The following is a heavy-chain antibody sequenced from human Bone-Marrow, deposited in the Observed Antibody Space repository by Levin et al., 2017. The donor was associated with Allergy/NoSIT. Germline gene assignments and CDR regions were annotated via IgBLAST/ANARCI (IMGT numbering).Heavy chain of an antibody. Sequence: LSLTCAASGFTFSSYGMHWVRQAPGKGLEWVAVIWYDGSNKYYADSVKGRFTISRDNSKNTLYLQMNSLRAEDTAVYYCARAQSGGYGEGTLGARRSTYYYYYMDVWGKGTTVTVSS. D-gene: IGHD4-17*01. CDR2: IWYDGSNK. CDR1: GFTFSSYG. CDR3: ARAQSGGYGEGTLGARRSTYYYYYMDV. V-gene: IGHV3-33*01. J-gene: IGHJ6*03.